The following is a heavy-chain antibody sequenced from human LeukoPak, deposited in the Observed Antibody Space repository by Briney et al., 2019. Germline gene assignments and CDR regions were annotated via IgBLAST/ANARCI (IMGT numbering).Heavy chain of an antibody. D-gene: IGHD6-19*01. V-gene: IGHV3-74*01. CDR2: INSDGSST. J-gene: IGHJ4*02. CDR3: ARAHRSGWPVYFDY. Sequence: GGSLRLSCAASGFTFSSYWMHWVRQAPGKGLVWVSRINSDGSSTSYADSVKGRFTISRDNAKNTLYLQMNSLRAEDTAVYYCARAHRSGWPVYFDYWGQGTLVTVSS. CDR1: GFTFSSYW.